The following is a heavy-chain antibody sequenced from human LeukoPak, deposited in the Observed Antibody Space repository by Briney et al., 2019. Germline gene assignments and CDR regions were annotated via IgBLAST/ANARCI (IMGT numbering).Heavy chain of an antibody. J-gene: IGHJ6*03. V-gene: IGHV3-30*02. Sequence: GGTLRLSRAAPGFTFSSYGMSWVRQAPGKGLEWVAFIRYDGSNKYYADSVKGRFTISRDNSKNTLYLQMNSLRAEDTAVYYCAKDNSLYYYYYMDVWGKGTTVTISS. CDR2: IRYDGSNK. D-gene: IGHD4-23*01. CDR1: GFTFSSYG. CDR3: AKDNSLYYYYYMDV.